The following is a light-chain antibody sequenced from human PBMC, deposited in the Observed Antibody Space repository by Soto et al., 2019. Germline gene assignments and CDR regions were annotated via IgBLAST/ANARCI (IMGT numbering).Light chain of an antibody. CDR2: TAS. CDR1: QNIASQ. J-gene: IGKJ1*01. CDR3: QEGYDTGT. V-gene: IGKV1-39*01. Sequence: DIQMTQSPSSLSASVGERVSITCRASQNIASQLNLDQQKPGKAPTLLIYTASNLRGGVPSRCSGSGSGADFSLTISILQHEDFATYYCQEGYDTGTFGQGTKVDIK.